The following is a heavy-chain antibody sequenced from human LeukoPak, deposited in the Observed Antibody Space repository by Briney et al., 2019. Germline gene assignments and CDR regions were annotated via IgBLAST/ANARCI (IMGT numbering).Heavy chain of an antibody. Sequence: ASVKVSCKAFRYTFTSNYMHWVRQAPGQGPEWMGVISPSGGSTTYAQKFQGRVTLTRDMSTSTDYLELSSLRSEDTAVYYCAREELGSSGTPFDPWGQGTLVTVSS. CDR1: RYTFTSNY. D-gene: IGHD3-22*01. CDR3: AREELGSSGTPFDP. J-gene: IGHJ5*02. CDR2: ISPSGGST. V-gene: IGHV1-46*01.